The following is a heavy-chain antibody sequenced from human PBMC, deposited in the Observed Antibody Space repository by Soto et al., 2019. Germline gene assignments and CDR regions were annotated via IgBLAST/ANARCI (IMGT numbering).Heavy chain of an antibody. V-gene: IGHV1-46*03. D-gene: IGHD6-13*01. CDR3: ARAELIPGYSSSWSNVPDY. J-gene: IGHJ4*02. CDR1: GYTFTSYY. CDR2: INPTGGST. Sequence: GASVKVSCKASGYTFTSYYMHWVRQAPGQGLEWMGIINPTGGSTNYAQKFQGRVTMTRDTPTSTVYMELSSLRSEDTAVFYCARAELIPGYSSSWSNVPDYWGQGTLVTVSS.